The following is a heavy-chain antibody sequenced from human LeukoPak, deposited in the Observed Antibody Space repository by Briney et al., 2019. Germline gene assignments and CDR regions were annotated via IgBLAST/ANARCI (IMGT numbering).Heavy chain of an antibody. CDR1: GFTFTSSA. Sequence: ASVKVSCKASGFTFTSSAMQWVRQARGQRLEWIGWIVVGSGNTNYAQKFQERVTITRDMSTSTAYMELSSLRSEDTAVYYCAASGTVTHYYYYGVDVWGQGTTVTVSS. V-gene: IGHV1-58*02. J-gene: IGHJ6*02. D-gene: IGHD4-17*01. CDR2: IVVGSGNT. CDR3: AASGTVTHYYYYGVDV.